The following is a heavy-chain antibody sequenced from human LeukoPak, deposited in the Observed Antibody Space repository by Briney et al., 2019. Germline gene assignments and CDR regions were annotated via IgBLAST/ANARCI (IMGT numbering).Heavy chain of an antibody. Sequence: GGSLRLSCAASGFTFSGHSMTWVRQAPGKGLEWVALIKQDGSVIHYVDSVKGRFTISRDNAKNSLSLQMNSLRADDTAVYYCAGDEGWTFDIWGQGTKVTVSS. V-gene: IGHV3-7*01. J-gene: IGHJ3*02. CDR3: AGDEGWTFDI. CDR2: IKQDGSVI. D-gene: IGHD5-24*01. CDR1: GFTFSGHS.